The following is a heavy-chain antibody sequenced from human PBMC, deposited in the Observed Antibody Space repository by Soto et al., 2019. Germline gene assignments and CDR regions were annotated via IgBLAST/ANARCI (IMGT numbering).Heavy chain of an antibody. Sequence: GSLRLSCAATGFSFSSYAMTWVRQAPGKGLEWVSAISGSGGSTYYADSVKGRFTISRDNSKNTLYLQMNSLRAEDTAVYYCAKGXSGVSGVWGQGTTVTVSS. CDR1: GFSFSSYA. V-gene: IGHV3-23*01. CDR3: AKGXSGVSGV. CDR2: ISGSGGST. J-gene: IGHJ6*02. D-gene: IGHD3-10*01.